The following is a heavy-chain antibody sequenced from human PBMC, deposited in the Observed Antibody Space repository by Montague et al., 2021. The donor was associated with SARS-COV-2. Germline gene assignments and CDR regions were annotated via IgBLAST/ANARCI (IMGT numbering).Heavy chain of an antibody. Sequence: SETLSLTCTVSGGSISNYYWSWIRQPPGRGLEWIGYIYYSGSTDYSPSLKSRVTISLDTSKNQFSLKVTSVTAADTAVYYCARGGGYYIYGLDVWGPGTTVTVSS. V-gene: IGHV4-59*01. CDR3: ARGGGYYIYGLDV. CDR1: GGSISNYY. CDR2: IYYSGST. J-gene: IGHJ6*02. D-gene: IGHD3-22*01.